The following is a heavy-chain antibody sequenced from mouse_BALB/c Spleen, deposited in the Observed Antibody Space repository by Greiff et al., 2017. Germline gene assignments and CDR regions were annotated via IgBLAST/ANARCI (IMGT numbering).Heavy chain of an antibody. CDR1: GFTFSDYY. CDR2: ISDGGSYT. V-gene: IGHV5-4*02. D-gene: IGHD2-3*01. CDR3: ARDHDGLDY. J-gene: IGHJ2*01. Sequence: DVQLVESGGGLVKPGGSLKLSCAASGFTFSDYYMYWVRQTPEKRLEWVATISDGGSYTYYPDSVKGRFTISRDNAKNNLYLQMSSLKSEDTAMYYCARDHDGLDYWGQGTTLTVSS.